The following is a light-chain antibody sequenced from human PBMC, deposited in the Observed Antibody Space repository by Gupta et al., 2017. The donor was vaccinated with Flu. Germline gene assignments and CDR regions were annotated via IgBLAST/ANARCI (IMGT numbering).Light chain of an antibody. CDR1: ALGKNN. CDR3: YSTDSRGNHWV. J-gene: IGLJ2*01. V-gene: IGLV3-10*01. Sequence: GETARMTGAGAALGKNNAFWYQQKPGPAPMLLIYENSKRRSGIPEGFSGSNSGTTATLTISGAQAEDDADYYCYSTDSRGNHWVFGGGTKRTVL. CDR2: ENS.